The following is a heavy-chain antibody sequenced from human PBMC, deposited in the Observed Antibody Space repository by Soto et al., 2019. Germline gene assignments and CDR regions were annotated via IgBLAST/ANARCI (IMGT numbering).Heavy chain of an antibody. CDR3: TTAPTYYYDSSGPPP. Sequence: EVQLVESGGGLVKPGGSLRLSCAASGFTFSNAWMSWVRQAPGKGLEWVGRIKSKTDGGTTDYAAPVKGRFTISRDDSKNTLYLQMNSLKTEDTAVYYCTTAPTYYYDSSGPPPWGQGTLVTVSS. CDR1: GFTFSNAW. CDR2: IKSKTDGGTT. V-gene: IGHV3-15*01. D-gene: IGHD3-22*01. J-gene: IGHJ5*02.